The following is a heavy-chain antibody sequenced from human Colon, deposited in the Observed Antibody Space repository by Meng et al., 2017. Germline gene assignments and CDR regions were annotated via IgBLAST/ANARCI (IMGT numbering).Heavy chain of an antibody. CDR2: IYYSGST. D-gene: IGHD4-17*01. CDR1: GGSISSGDYY. V-gene: IGHV4-30-4*01. CDR3: ARGPTTYFDY. Sequence: QAQLQRSGPRLLKPSHTLSLTYTVSGGSISSGDYYWSWIRQPPWKGLEWIGYIYYSGSTYYNPSLKSRVTISVDTSKNQFSLKLSSVTAADTAVYYCARGPTTYFDYWGQGTLVTVSS. J-gene: IGHJ4*02.